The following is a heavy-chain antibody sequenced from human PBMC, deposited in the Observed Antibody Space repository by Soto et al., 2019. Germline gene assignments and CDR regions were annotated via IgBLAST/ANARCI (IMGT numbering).Heavy chain of an antibody. CDR2: IIPNFETA. CDR1: GDSFSSYA. CDR3: AASDSSSWQHDY. V-gene: IGHV1-69*01. D-gene: IGHD6-13*01. J-gene: IGHJ4*02. Sequence: QVQLVQSGAEMKKPGSSVKDSCKASGDSFSSYAISWVRQAPGEGLEWVGGIIPNFETANYAQNFQARVTITAVESTTTAYLEVTRRRPQDTAVFYCAASDSSSWQHDYWGQGTLITVSS.